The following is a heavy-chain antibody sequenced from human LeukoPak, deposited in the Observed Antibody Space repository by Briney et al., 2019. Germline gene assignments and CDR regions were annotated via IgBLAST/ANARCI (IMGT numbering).Heavy chain of an antibody. CDR3: ARENDFWSGQDV. Sequence: SETLSLTCTVSGGSISSYYWSWIRQPPGKGLEWIGYIYYSGSTNYNPSLKSRVTISVDTSKNQFSLKLSSVTAADTAVYYCARENDFWSGQDVWGKGTTVTVSS. J-gene: IGHJ6*04. D-gene: IGHD3-3*01. V-gene: IGHV4-59*01. CDR2: IYYSGST. CDR1: GGSISSYY.